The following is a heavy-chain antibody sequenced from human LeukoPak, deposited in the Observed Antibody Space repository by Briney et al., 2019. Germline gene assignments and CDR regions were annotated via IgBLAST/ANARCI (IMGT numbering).Heavy chain of an antibody. V-gene: IGHV3-33*01. D-gene: IGHD6-19*01. CDR3: ARGKDHNSGSLDY. CDR1: GFTFNRYG. CDR2: IWYDGSNK. Sequence: PGTSLRLSCAASGFTFNRYGMHWVRQAPGKGLEWVAVIWYDGSNKHYADSVKGRFTISRGNSKNTLYVQMNSLRAEDTAVYYCARGKDHNSGSLDYWGQGTLVTVSS. J-gene: IGHJ4*02.